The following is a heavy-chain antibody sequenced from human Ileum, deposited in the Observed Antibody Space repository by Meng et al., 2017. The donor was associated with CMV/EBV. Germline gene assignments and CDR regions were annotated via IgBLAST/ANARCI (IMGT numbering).Heavy chain of an antibody. CDR1: GGSLGGGSD. J-gene: IGHJ4*02. CDR2: IYTSGST. D-gene: IGHD6-19*01. CDR3: ARDSAWLIDQ. V-gene: IGHV4-61*02. Sequence: VRLRESGQVVLKPLQTRTLTGSVSGGSLGGGSDWNWIRQPAGKGLEWIGRIYTSGSTNYNPSLKSRFTISVDTSKNQFSLNLTSVTAADTAVYYCARDSAWLIDQWGQGTLVTVSS.